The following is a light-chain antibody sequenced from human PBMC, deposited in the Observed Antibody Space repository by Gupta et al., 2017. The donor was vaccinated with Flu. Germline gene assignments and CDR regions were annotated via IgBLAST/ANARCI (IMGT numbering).Light chain of an antibody. CDR2: EVS. Sequence: QSALTQPASVSGSPGQSITISCTGTSSDVGGYNYVSWYQQHPGKAPNLMIYEVSNRPSGVSNRFSGSKSGNTASLAISGLQAEDEADYYCMSYTTSSTLPFVFGTGTKVTVL. J-gene: IGLJ1*01. CDR1: SSDVGGYNY. V-gene: IGLV2-14*01. CDR3: MSYTTSSTLPFV.